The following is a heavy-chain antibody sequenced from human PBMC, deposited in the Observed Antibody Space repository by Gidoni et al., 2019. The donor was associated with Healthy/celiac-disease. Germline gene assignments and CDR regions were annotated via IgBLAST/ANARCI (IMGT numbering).Heavy chain of an antibody. CDR1: GFTFSSYA. V-gene: IGHV3-23*01. D-gene: IGHD3-22*01. CDR2: ISGSGGST. CDR3: AKDSHYYDSSGYEEGGGMDV. Sequence: EVQLLESGGGLVQPGGSLRLSCAASGFTFSSYAMSWVRQAPGKGLEWVSAISGSGGSTYYADSVKGRFTISRDNSKNTLYLQMNSLRAEDTAVYYCAKDSHYYDSSGYEEGGGMDVWGQGTTVTVSS. J-gene: IGHJ6*02.